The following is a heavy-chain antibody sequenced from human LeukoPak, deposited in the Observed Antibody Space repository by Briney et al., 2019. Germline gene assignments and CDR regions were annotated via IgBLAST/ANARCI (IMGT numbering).Heavy chain of an antibody. D-gene: IGHD2-2*01. V-gene: IGHV3-33*08. J-gene: IGHJ6*02. CDR3: ARDLRQDIVVVPAAFSYYYYGMDV. CDR1: GFTFSSYA. Sequence: GGSLRLSCAASGFTFSSYAMHWVRQAPGKGLEWVAVIWYDGSNKYYADSVKGRFTISRDNSKNTLYLQMNSLRAEDTAVYYCARDLRQDIVVVPAAFSYYYYGMDVWGQGTTVTVSS. CDR2: IWYDGSNK.